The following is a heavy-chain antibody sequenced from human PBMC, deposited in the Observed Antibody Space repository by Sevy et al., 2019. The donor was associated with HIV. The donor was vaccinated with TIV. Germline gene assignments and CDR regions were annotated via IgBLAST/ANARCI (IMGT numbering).Heavy chain of an antibody. Sequence: GGSLRISCTVSGFIFSRYSMNWVRQAPGKGLEWISYTSGNSGAIYYPDSVKGRFTVSRDNANNALFLQMSSLKDDDTAVYYCAIGPDCGGDCDVGFYYPLDVWGQGTTVTVSS. V-gene: IGHV3-48*02. CDR1: GFIFSRYS. D-gene: IGHD2-21*02. J-gene: IGHJ6*02. CDR2: TSGNSGAI. CDR3: AIGPDCGGDCDVGFYYPLDV.